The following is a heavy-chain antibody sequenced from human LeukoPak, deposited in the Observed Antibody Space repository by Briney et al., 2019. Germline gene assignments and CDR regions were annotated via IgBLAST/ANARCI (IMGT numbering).Heavy chain of an antibody. V-gene: IGHV1-18*04. J-gene: IGHJ3*02. Sequence: ASVKVSCKASGYTFTSYYIHWVRQAPGQGLEWMGWISAYNGNTNYAQKLQGRVTMTPDTSTSTAYMELRSLRSDDTAVYYCARGSTSATTCSSWCHDAFDIWGQGTMVTVSS. CDR2: ISAYNGNT. CDR1: GYTFTSYY. CDR3: ARGSTSATTCSSWCHDAFDI. D-gene: IGHD6-13*01.